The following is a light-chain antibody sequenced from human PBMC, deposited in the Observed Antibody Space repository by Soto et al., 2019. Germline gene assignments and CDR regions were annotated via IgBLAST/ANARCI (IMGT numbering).Light chain of an antibody. CDR1: QSVSGNY. V-gene: IGKV3-20*01. Sequence: EIVLTQSPGTLSLSPGERATLSCSASQSVSGNYLAWYQQKPGQAPRLLIYGASSRATGIPDRFSGSGSGTDFTLTISRLEPEDFAVYYCQQYGSSPWTFGQGTKVDIK. CDR2: GAS. CDR3: QQYGSSPWT. J-gene: IGKJ1*01.